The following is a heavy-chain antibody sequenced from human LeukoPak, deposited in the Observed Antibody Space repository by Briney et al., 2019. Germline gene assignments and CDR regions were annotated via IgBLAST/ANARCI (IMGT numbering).Heavy chain of an antibody. J-gene: IGHJ4*02. CDR3: ARVPQGWYDY. Sequence: GGSLRLSCAASGFTFSSYAMSWVRQAPGKGLEWVAVISYDGSNKYYADSVKGRFTISRDNSKNTLYLQMNSLRAEDTAVYYCARVPQGWYDYWGQGTLVTVSS. CDR2: ISYDGSNK. D-gene: IGHD2-15*01. CDR1: GFTFSSYA. V-gene: IGHV3-30-3*01.